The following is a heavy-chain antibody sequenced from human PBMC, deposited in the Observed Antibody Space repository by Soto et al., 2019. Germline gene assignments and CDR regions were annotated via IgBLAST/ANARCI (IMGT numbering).Heavy chain of an antibody. Sequence: PGGSLILSCAASGFTFSCYYMSWIRQAPGKGLEWVSYISSSGSTIYYADSVKGRFTISRDNAKNSLYLQMNSLRAEDTAVYYCARDRRTMIADYWGQGTLVTVSS. CDR3: ARDRRTMIADY. J-gene: IGHJ4*02. CDR2: ISSSGSTI. V-gene: IGHV3-11*01. D-gene: IGHD3-22*01. CDR1: GFTFSCYY.